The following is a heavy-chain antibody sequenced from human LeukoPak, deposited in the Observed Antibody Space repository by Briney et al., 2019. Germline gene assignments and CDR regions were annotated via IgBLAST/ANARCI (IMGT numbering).Heavy chain of an antibody. CDR2: IYYSGST. J-gene: IGHJ4*02. CDR3: ARDVTGTLDY. CDR1: GGSISSSSYY. Sequence: PSETLSLTCTVSGGSISSSSYYWGWIRQPPGKGPEWIGSIYYSGSTYYNPSLKSRVTISVDTSKNQFSLKLSSVTAADTAVYYCARDVTGTLDYWGQGTLVTVSS. V-gene: IGHV4-39*07. D-gene: IGHD1-20*01.